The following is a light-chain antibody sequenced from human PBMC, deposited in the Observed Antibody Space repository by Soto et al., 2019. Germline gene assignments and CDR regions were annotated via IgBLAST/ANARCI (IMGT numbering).Light chain of an antibody. CDR2: AAS. CDR3: QQYDKYWT. CDR1: QSISSY. Sequence: DIQMTQSPSSLSASVGDRVTITCRASQSISSYLNWYQQKPGKAPKLLIYAASSLQSGVPSRFSGSGSGTDFTLTITSLQADDFATYYCQQYDKYWTFGQGTKVEIK. V-gene: IGKV1-39*01. J-gene: IGKJ1*01.